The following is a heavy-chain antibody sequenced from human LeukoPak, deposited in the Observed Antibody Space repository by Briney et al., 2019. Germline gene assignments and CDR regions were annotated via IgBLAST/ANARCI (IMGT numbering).Heavy chain of an antibody. Sequence: PSETLSLTCTVSGGSIRTFYWSWIRQPPGKGLEWIGFINDGGSTNYNPSLKSRVTMSVDTSKNQFSLKLNPVTAADSAVYYCARGDGYNYVDYWGQGTLVTVSS. J-gene: IGHJ4*02. D-gene: IGHD5-24*01. V-gene: IGHV4-4*09. CDR2: INDGGST. CDR1: GGSIRTFY. CDR3: ARGDGYNYVDY.